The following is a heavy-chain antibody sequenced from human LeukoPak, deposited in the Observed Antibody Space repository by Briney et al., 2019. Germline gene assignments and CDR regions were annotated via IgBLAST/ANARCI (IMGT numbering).Heavy chain of an antibody. V-gene: IGHV3-73*01. CDR2: IRSTANSYAP. D-gene: IGHD2-2*01. Sequence: GGSLRLSCAASGFTFSGSAMHWVRQASGPGLEWVGRIRSTANSYAPAYAASVKGRFTISRDDSKNTAYLQMNSLKTEDTAVYYCTSHSPRGVVVPAAIYYYYYMDVWGKGTTVTVSS. CDR3: TSHSPRGVVVPAAIYYYYYMDV. CDR1: GFTFSGSA. J-gene: IGHJ6*03.